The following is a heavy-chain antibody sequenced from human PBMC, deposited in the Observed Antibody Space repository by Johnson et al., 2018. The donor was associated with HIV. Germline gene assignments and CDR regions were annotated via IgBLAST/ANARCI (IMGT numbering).Heavy chain of an antibody. Sequence: AQLVESGGGLVQPGGSLKLSCAASGFTVSSNYMSWVRQAPGKGLEWVSVIYSGGSTYYADSVKGRFTISRDNSKNTLYLQMNSLRAEDTAVYYCANVRWPDAFDIWGQGTMVTVSS. D-gene: IGHD4-23*01. V-gene: IGHV3-53*01. CDR3: ANVRWPDAFDI. J-gene: IGHJ3*02. CDR1: GFTVSSNY. CDR2: IYSGGST.